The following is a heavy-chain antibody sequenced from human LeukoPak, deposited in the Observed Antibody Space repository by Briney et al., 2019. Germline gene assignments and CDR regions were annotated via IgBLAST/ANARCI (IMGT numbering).Heavy chain of an antibody. Sequence: GGSLRLSCAASGFTFSNYSMHWVRQAPGKGLEWVAVILHDGSNKYQADSVKGRFTISRDNSKKTLYLQMNNLTSEDTAVYYCAKDRYGSGSNWFDPWGQGTLVTVSS. D-gene: IGHD3-10*01. CDR1: GFTFSNYS. CDR3: AKDRYGSGSNWFDP. V-gene: IGHV3-30*18. CDR2: ILHDGSNK. J-gene: IGHJ5*02.